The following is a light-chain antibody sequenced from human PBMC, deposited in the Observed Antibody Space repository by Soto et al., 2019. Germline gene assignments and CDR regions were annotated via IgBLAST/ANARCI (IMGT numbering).Light chain of an antibody. CDR3: QQYNNWPSWT. CDR1: QSVSSN. Sequence: EIVMTQSPATLSVSPGERATLSCRASQSVSSNLAWYQHKPGQAPRLLLYGASTRATGIPARFSGSESVTEFTLTISSLQSEDFAVYYCQQYNNWPSWTFGQGTKVEI. J-gene: IGKJ1*01. CDR2: GAS. V-gene: IGKV3-15*01.